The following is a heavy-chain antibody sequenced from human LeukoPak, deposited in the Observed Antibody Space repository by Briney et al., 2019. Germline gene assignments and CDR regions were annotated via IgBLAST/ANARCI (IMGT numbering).Heavy chain of an antibody. CDR1: GFTVSSNY. Sequence: GGSLRLSCAASGFTVSSNYMGWVRQAPGKGLEWVSVIYSGGSTYYADSVKGRFTISRDNSKNTLYLQMNGLRAEDTAVYYCARLSAGLYFDYWGQGTLVTVSS. D-gene: IGHD6-19*01. CDR3: ARLSAGLYFDY. CDR2: IYSGGST. J-gene: IGHJ4*02. V-gene: IGHV3-66*01.